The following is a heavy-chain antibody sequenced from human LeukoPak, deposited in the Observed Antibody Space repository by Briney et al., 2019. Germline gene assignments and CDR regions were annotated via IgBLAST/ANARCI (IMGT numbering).Heavy chain of an antibody. CDR2: IIPIFGTA. D-gene: IGHD5-12*01. J-gene: IGHJ4*01. Sequence: GASVKVSCKASGGTFSSYAISWVRQAPGQGLEWMGGIIPIFGTANYAQKFQGRVTITTDESTSTAYMELSSLRSEDTAVYYCARIGGCYHFALDYLGQGTLVTVSS. CDR1: GGTFSSYA. V-gene: IGHV1-69*05. CDR3: ARIGGCYHFALDY.